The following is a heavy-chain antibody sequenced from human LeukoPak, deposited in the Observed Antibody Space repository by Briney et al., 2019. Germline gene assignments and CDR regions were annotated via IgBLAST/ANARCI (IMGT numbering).Heavy chain of an antibody. CDR2: IYYSGST. CDR3: ARSQSWLISHLTPDNWFDP. Sequence: SQTLSLTCTVSGGSISSGGYYWSWLRQHPGKGLEWLGYIYYSGSTYYKPSLKSRVTISVDTSKNQFSLKLSSVTAADTAVYYCARSQSWLISHLTPDNWFDPWGQGTLVTVSS. D-gene: IGHD6-13*01. CDR1: GGSISSGGYY. V-gene: IGHV4-31*03. J-gene: IGHJ5*02.